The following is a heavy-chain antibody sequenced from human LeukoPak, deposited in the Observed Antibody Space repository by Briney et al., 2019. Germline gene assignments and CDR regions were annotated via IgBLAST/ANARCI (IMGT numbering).Heavy chain of an antibody. J-gene: IGHJ4*02. V-gene: IGHV3-7*01. Sequence: GGSLRLSCAASGFTFSIYYMSWVRQAPGKGLEWVANIKQDGSEKYYVDSVKGRFTTSRDNAKNSVFLQMNSLRAEDTAVYYCARVYGDYVGYWGQGTLVTVSS. CDR2: IKQDGSEK. CDR1: GFTFSIYY. CDR3: ARVYGDYVGY. D-gene: IGHD4-17*01.